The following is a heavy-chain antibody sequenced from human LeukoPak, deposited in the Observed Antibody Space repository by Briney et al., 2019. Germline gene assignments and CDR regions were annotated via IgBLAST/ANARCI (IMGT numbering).Heavy chain of an antibody. J-gene: IGHJ4*02. CDR2: INPNSGGT. Sequence: ASVKVSCKASGYTFTGYYMHWVRQAPGRGLEWMGWINPNSGGTNYAQKFQGRVTMTRDTSISTAYMELSRLRSDDTAVYYCARDVQQLAPFDYWGQGTLVTVSS. CDR3: ARDVQQLAPFDY. D-gene: IGHD6-13*01. CDR1: GYTFTGYY. V-gene: IGHV1-2*02.